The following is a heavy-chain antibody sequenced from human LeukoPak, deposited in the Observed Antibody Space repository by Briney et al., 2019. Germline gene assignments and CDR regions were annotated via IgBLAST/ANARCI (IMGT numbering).Heavy chain of an antibody. D-gene: IGHD3-3*01. CDR2: IRFDGSKK. Sequence: PGGSLRLSCAASGFTFSSYGMHWVRQAPGEGLEWVAFIRFDGSKKFYADSVKGRFAISRDNSKNTLYLQMNSLRGEDTALYYCAKDPSYFDFWSGPDYWGQGTLVSVSS. CDR3: AKDPSYFDFWSGPDY. V-gene: IGHV3-30*02. J-gene: IGHJ4*02. CDR1: GFTFSSYG.